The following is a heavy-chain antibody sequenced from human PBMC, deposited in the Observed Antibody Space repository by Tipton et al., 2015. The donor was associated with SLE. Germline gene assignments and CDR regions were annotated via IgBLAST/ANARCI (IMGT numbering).Heavy chain of an antibody. J-gene: IGHJ4*02. CDR3: ARQSSDWLDY. Sequence: TLSLTCAVYGGSFSGYYWSWIRQPPGKGLEWIGEINHSGITNYNPSLKSRVTISIDTSKNQFSLRLSSVTAADTAVYYCARQSSDWLDYWGQGTLVTVSS. V-gene: IGHV4-34*01. CDR2: INHSGIT. CDR1: GGSFSGYY. D-gene: IGHD6-19*01.